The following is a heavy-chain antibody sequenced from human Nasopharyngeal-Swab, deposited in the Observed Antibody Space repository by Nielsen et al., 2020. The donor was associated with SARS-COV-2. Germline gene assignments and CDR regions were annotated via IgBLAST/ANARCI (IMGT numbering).Heavy chain of an antibody. V-gene: IGHV3-9*03. CDR1: GFTFDDYA. Sequence: SLKISCAASGFTFDDYAMHWVRQAPGKGLEWVSGISWNSGSIGYADSVKGRFTISRDNAKNSLYLQMNSLRAEDMALYYCAKDIGAGSSSCYGMYVLGQGTTVTVSS. D-gene: IGHD6-13*01. CDR2: ISWNSGSI. CDR3: AKDIGAGSSSCYGMYV. J-gene: IGHJ6*02.